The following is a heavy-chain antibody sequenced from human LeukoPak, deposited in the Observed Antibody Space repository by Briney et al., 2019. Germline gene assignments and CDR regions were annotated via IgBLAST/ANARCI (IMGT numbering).Heavy chain of an antibody. D-gene: IGHD3-22*01. CDR1: GFTFSTYS. V-gene: IGHV3-48*04. CDR2: ITSSSSTI. CDR3: ARGYYDSRGDY. Sequence: GGSLRLSCAASGFTFSTYSMNWVRQAPGKGLEWVSHITSSSSTIYYADSVKGRFTISRDNAKNTLYLQMNSLRAEDTAVYYCARGYYDSRGDYWGQGNLVTVSS. J-gene: IGHJ4*02.